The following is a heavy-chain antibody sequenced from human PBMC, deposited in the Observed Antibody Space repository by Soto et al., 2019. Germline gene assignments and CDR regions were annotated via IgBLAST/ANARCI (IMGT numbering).Heavy chain of an antibody. J-gene: IGHJ2*01. D-gene: IGHD2-2*01. V-gene: IGHV3-23*01. CDR2: ISGGGDRT. CDR3: ARKVLGSTSRPDWWYFEL. CDR1: GFTFINYA. Sequence: EVQLLESGGGLVQPGGSLRLSCVGSGFTFINYAMNWVRQTPGKGLEWVSTISGGGDRTFDADTVKGRFTISRDNSKNTVNLQKNSLRADDTAVYYCARKVLGSTSRPDWWYFELWGRGTLVTVSS.